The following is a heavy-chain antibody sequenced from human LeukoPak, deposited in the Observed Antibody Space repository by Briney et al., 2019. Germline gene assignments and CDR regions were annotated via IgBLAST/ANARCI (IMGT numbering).Heavy chain of an antibody. D-gene: IGHD6-19*01. J-gene: IGHJ4*02. CDR3: ARSGSSGWYTGY. Sequence: SETLSLTCTVSGGSISSGGYYWSWIRQHPGKGLEWIGYIYYSGSTYYNPSLKSRVTISVDTSKNQFSLKLSSVTAADTAVYYCARSGSSGWYTGYWGQGTLVTVSS. CDR1: GGSISSGGYY. CDR2: IYYSGST. V-gene: IGHV4-31*03.